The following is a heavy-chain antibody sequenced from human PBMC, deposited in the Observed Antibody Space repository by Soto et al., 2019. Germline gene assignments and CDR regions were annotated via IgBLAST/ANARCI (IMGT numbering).Heavy chain of an antibody. Sequence: SATLSLTCTVSGGSISSYYWSWIRQPPGKGLEWIGYIYYSGSTNYNPSLKSRVTISVDTSKNHFSLKLSSVTAADTAVYYCASIAAAPGYYYYYYGMDVWGQGTTVTV. D-gene: IGHD6-13*01. J-gene: IGHJ6*02. CDR2: IYYSGST. V-gene: IGHV4-59*01. CDR3: ASIAAAPGYYYYYYGMDV. CDR1: GGSISSYY.